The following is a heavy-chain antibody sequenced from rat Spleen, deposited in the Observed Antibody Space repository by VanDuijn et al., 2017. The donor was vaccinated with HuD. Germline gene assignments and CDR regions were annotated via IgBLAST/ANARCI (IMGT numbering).Heavy chain of an antibody. J-gene: IGHJ4*01. CDR3: ARQGGSYYYGVMDA. Sequence: EVQLVESDGGLVQPGRSLKLSCAASGFTFNNYWMTWIRQAPGKGLEWVASITNTGGSIYYPDSVKGRFTISRHNTQNTLYLQMDSLRSEDTATYYCARQGGSYYYGVMDAWGQGASVTVSS. CDR2: ITNTGGSI. V-gene: IGHV5-31*01. D-gene: IGHD1-12*02. CDR1: GFTFNNYW.